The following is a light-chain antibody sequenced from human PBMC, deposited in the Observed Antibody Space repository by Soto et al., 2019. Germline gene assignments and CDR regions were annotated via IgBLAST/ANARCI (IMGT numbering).Light chain of an antibody. CDR2: SAS. V-gene: IGKV1-39*01. Sequence: DIQMTQSPYSLSASVGDSVTITCRARQNIRTYLNWYQQKPGRAPKLLIHSASALPSGVPSRFSGSGSGTEFTLTMSGLQPEDFATYYCKQGNSTPYTFGQGTKVEIK. CDR1: QNIRTY. CDR3: KQGNSTPYT. J-gene: IGKJ2*01.